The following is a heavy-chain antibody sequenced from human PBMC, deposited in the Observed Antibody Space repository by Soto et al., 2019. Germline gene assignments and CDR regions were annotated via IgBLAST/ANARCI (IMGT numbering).Heavy chain of an antibody. J-gene: IGHJ5*02. CDR1: GFTFSSYS. CDR2: ISSSSSYI. Sequence: GGSLRLSCAASGFTFSSYSMNWVRQAPGKGLEWVSSISSSSSYIYYADSGKGRFTISRDNAKNSLYLQMNSLRAEDTAVYYCARDPGPHYDFWSGYYNWFDPWGQGTLVTVSS. D-gene: IGHD3-3*01. V-gene: IGHV3-21*01. CDR3: ARDPGPHYDFWSGYYNWFDP.